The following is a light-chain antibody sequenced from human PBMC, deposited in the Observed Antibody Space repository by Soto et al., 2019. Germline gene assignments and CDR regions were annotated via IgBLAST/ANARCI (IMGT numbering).Light chain of an antibody. CDR3: QAWASSTYVV. CDR2: QDS. CDR1: KLGDKY. J-gene: IGLJ2*01. Sequence: SYELTQPPSVSVSPGQTASITCSGAKLGDKYACWYQQKPDQSPVLVIYQDSKRPSGIPERFSGSNSGNTATLTISGTQAMDEADYYCQAWASSTYVVFGGGTKLTVL. V-gene: IGLV3-1*01.